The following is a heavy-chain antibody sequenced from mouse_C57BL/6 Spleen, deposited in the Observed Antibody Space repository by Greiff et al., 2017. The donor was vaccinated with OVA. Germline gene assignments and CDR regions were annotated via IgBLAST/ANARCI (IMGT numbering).Heavy chain of an antibody. J-gene: IGHJ2*01. CDR2: IYPGDGDT. CDR1: GYAFSSYW. D-gene: IGHD2-1*01. Sequence: VKVVESGAELVKPGASVKISCKASGYAFSSYWMNWVKQRPGKGLEWIGQIYPGDGDTNYNGKFKGKATLTADKSSSTAYMQLSSLTSEDSAVYFCARWDYGNLDYWGQGTTLTVSS. CDR3: ARWDYGNLDY. V-gene: IGHV1-80*01.